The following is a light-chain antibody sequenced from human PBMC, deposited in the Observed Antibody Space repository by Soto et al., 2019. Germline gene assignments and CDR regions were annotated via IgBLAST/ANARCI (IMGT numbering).Light chain of an antibody. CDR1: QSISNW. Sequence: DIQMTQSPSTLSASLGDRVTITCRASQSISNWFAWYQQKPGKAPKLLLFDASSWESGVPSRFSGSGSGTEFTLTITSLQPDDFATYYCQQYDSYWTFGQGTKVDIK. V-gene: IGKV1-5*01. J-gene: IGKJ1*01. CDR2: DAS. CDR3: QQYDSYWT.